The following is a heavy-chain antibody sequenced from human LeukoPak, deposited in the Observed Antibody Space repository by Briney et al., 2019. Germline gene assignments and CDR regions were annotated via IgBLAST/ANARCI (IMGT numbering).Heavy chain of an antibody. J-gene: IGHJ4*02. CDR3: AKGYGYGGIYYFDY. CDR2: ISGDGGST. CDR1: GFTFDDYA. V-gene: IGHV3-43*02. D-gene: IGHD5-18*01. Sequence: GGSLRLSCAASGFTFDDYAMHWVRQAPGKGLEWVSLISGDGGSTYYADSVKGRFTISRDNSKNSLYLQMNSLRTEHTALYYCAKGYGYGGIYYFDYWGQGTLVTVSS.